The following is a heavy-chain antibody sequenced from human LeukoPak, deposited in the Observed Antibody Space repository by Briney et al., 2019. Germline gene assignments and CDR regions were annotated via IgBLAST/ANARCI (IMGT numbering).Heavy chain of an antibody. V-gene: IGHV3-48*04. Sequence: PGGSLRLSCAASGFTFSSYSMNWVRQAPGKGLEWVSYISSSSSTIYYADSVKDRFTISRDNAKNSLYLQMNSLRAEDTAVYYCARDRYGDLGYWGQGTLVTVSS. CDR3: ARDRYGDLGY. CDR2: ISSSSSTI. CDR1: GFTFSSYS. D-gene: IGHD4-17*01. J-gene: IGHJ4*02.